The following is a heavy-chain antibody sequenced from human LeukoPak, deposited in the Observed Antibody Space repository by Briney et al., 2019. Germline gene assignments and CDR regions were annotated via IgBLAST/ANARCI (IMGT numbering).Heavy chain of an antibody. CDR1: GGSISSYY. V-gene: IGHV4-59*08. J-gene: IGHJ5*02. CDR2: IYYSGST. D-gene: IGHD5-12*01. Sequence: PSETLSLTCTVSGGSISSYYWSWIRQPPGKGLEWIGYIYYSGSTNYNPSLKSRVTISVDTSKNQFSLKLSSVTAADTAVYYCARHSGYALYNWFDPWGQGTLVTVSS. CDR3: ARHSGYALYNWFDP.